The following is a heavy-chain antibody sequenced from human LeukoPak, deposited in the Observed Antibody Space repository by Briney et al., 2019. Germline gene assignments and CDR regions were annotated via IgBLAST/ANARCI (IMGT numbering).Heavy chain of an antibody. V-gene: IGHV4-59*01. Sequence: SETLSLTCTVPGGSISSYYWSWIRQPPGKGLEWIGYIYYSGSTNYNPSLKSRVTISVDTSKNQFSLKLSSVTAADTAVYYCAGGDIVATLWGQGTLVTVSS. CDR1: GGSISSYY. CDR3: AGGDIVATL. CDR2: IYYSGST. D-gene: IGHD5-12*01. J-gene: IGHJ4*02.